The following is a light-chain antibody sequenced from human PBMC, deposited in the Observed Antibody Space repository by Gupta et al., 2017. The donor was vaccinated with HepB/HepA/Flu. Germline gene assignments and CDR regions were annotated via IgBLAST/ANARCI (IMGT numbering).Light chain of an antibody. V-gene: IGLV1-40*01. CDR3: QSDDSSRSVV. J-gene: IGLJ2*01. CDR2: GNS. CDR1: SSNIGAGYD. Sequence: QSVLTQPPSVSGAPGPRVTISCPGSSSNIGAGYDVHWYQQLPETAPKLLIYGNSKRPSGVPDRFSVSKSGTSASLAITGLQAEDEADYYCQSDDSSRSVVFGGGTKLTVL.